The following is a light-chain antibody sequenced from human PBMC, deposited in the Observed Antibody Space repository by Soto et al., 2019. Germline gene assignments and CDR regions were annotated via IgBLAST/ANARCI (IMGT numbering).Light chain of an antibody. Sequence: QSGLTKPASVSGSPGQSITISCTGTSSDVGGYNYVSWYQQHPGKAPKLMIYEVSNRPSGVSNRFSGSKSGNTASLTISGLQAEDEADYYCSSYTSSSPYVFGPGTKVTVL. J-gene: IGLJ1*01. V-gene: IGLV2-14*01. CDR1: SSDVGGYNY. CDR3: SSYTSSSPYV. CDR2: EVS.